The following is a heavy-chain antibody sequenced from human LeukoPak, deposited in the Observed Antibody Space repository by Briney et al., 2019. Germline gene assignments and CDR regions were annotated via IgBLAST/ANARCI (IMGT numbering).Heavy chain of an antibody. V-gene: IGHV4-59*08. CDR2: IYYSGST. D-gene: IGHD6-6*01. CDR1: GGSFSGYY. J-gene: IGHJ4*02. Sequence: PSETLSLTCAVYGGSFSGYYWSWIRQPPGKGLEWIGYIYYSGSTNYNPSLKSRVTISVDTSKNQFSLKLSSVTAADTAVYYCARLGSSDNFDYWGQGTLVTVSS. CDR3: ARLGSSDNFDY.